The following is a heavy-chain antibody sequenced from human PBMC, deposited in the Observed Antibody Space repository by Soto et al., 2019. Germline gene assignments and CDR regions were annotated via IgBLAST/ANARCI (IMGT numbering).Heavy chain of an antibody. Sequence: QVQLVQSGAEVKKPGSSVKISCKASGGTFSSNTINWVRQAAGQGLEWMGGIIPIFGTANYAQKFQGRVTIIADKSTNTEYMELSSLTSEDTAVYYCASKAACGGDCYAFDSWGQGTLVTVSS. V-gene: IGHV1-69*06. CDR2: IIPIFGTA. CDR3: ASKAACGGDCYAFDS. J-gene: IGHJ4*02. CDR1: GGTFSSNT. D-gene: IGHD2-21*02.